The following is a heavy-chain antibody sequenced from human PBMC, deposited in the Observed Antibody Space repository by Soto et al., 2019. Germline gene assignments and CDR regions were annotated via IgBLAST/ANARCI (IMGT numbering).Heavy chain of an antibody. Sequence: QVQLVQSGAELKKPGSSVRVSCQASGGTFSSYSVNWVRQAHGQGLEWMGVIIPIFPTADHAQRSQCRVTITADKSANTAYMELSSLRSDDTAVFLCAIRASVLGVVAISGLDVWGQRTTVSVSS. D-gene: IGHD3-3*01. CDR1: GGTFSSYS. CDR3: AIRASVLGVVAISGLDV. V-gene: IGHV1-69*14. J-gene: IGHJ6*01. CDR2: IIPIFPTA.